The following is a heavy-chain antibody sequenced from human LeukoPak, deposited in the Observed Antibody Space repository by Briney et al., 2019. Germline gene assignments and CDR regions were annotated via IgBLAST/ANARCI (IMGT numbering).Heavy chain of an antibody. J-gene: IGHJ5*02. V-gene: IGHV3-23*01. CDR3: AKKGQQLNWFAR. CDR1: GFTFSSHA. D-gene: IGHD6-13*01. Sequence: GGSLRLSCAASGFTFSSHAMGWVRQPPGQGLEWVSAMTGSGGSTYHDNSVQGRFTISTDNSKNTLYLQMTSLRAVDTAVYYSAKKGQQLNWFARWGQGTLVTVSS. CDR2: MTGSGGST.